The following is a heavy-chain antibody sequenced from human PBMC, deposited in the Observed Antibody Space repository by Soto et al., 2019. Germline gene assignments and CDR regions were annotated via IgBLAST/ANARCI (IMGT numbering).Heavy chain of an antibody. V-gene: IGHV4-28*01. CDR3: ARHDQWELLDFDY. CDR2: IYSSGST. CDR1: GYSISSSNW. Sequence: PSETLSLTCAVSGYSISSSNWWGWIRQPPGKGLEWIGYIYSSGSTYYNPSLKSRVTMSLDTSKNQFSLKLTSVTAVDTAVYYCARHDQWELLDFDYWGQGTLVTVSS. J-gene: IGHJ4*02. D-gene: IGHD1-26*01.